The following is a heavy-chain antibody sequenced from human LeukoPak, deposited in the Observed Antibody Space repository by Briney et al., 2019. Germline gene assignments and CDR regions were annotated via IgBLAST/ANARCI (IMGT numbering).Heavy chain of an antibody. V-gene: IGHV3-49*04. J-gene: IGHJ6*01. D-gene: IGHD5-12*01. Sequence: GGSLRLSCTASGFTFGDYAMSWVRQAPGKGLEWVCFIRSKAYGGTTEYAASVKGRFTISRDDSKSIAYLQMNSLKTEDTAVYYCTRDWSVATIPGYYYSYGMDVWGQGTTVTVSS. CDR3: TRDWSVATIPGYYYSYGMDV. CDR1: GFTFGDYA. CDR2: IRSKAYGGTT.